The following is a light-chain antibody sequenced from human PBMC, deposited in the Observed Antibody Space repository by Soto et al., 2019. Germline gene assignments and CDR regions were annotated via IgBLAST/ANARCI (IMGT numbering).Light chain of an antibody. Sequence: QSVLTQPPSASGSPGQSVTISCTGTSSDVGAYNSVSWYQQHPGKAPRLLIYGVSKRPSGVPDRFSGSKSGNTASLTVSGLQAEDEADYYCSSYAGSNILVFGGGTKVTVL. CDR1: SSDVGAYNS. CDR3: SSYAGSNILV. CDR2: GVS. V-gene: IGLV2-8*01. J-gene: IGLJ2*01.